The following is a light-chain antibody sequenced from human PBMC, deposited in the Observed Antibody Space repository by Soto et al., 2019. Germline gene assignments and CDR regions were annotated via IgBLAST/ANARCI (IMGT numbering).Light chain of an antibody. CDR2: EVS. CDR1: SSDVGKYDY. V-gene: IGLV2-8*01. CDR3: CSYAGSSYV. J-gene: IGLJ1*01. Sequence: QSVLTQPPSASGSPGQSVTISCTGTSSDVGKYDYVSWFQHHPGKAPKLIIYEVSKRPSGVPDRFSGSKSGNTASLTISGLQAEDEADYYCCSYAGSSYVFGTGTKVTV.